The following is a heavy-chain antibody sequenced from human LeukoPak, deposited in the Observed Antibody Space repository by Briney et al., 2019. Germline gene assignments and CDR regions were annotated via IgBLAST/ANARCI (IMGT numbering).Heavy chain of an antibody. J-gene: IGHJ5*02. CDR2: IYYSGST. V-gene: IGHV4-31*03. CDR1: GGSISIGGYY. CDR3: ARAGQGAARSIWFDP. D-gene: IGHD6-6*01. Sequence: PSQTLSLTCTVSGGSISIGGYYWSWIRQHPGKGLEWIGYIYYSGSTYYNPSLKSRVTISVDTSKNQFSLKLSSVTAADTAVYYCARAGQGAARSIWFDPWGQGTLVTVSS.